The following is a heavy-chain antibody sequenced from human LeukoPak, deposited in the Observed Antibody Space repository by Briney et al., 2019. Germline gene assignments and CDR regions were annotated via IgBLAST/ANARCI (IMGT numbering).Heavy chain of an antibody. J-gene: IGHJ4*02. CDR3: ARSAYYYDSSGPAPPYYFDY. V-gene: IGHV3-7*01. CDR1: GFTFSSYW. Sequence: GGSLRLSCAASGFTFSSYWMSWVRQAPGKGLEWVANIKQDGSEKYYVDSVKGRFTISRDNAKNSLYLQMNSLRAEDTAVYYCARSAYYYDSSGPAPPYYFDYWDQGTLVTVSS. CDR2: IKQDGSEK. D-gene: IGHD3-22*01.